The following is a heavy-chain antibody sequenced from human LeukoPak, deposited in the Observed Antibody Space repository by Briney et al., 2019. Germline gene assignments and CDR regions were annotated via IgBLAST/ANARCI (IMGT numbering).Heavy chain of an antibody. CDR1: GFTSSSYA. V-gene: IGHV3-30*04. CDR3: AREMFDP. CDR2: ISYDGSNK. J-gene: IGHJ5*02. Sequence: GSLRLSCAASGFTSSSYAMHWVRQAPGKGLEWVAVISYDGSNKYYADSVKGRFTISRDNSKNTLYLQMNSLRAEDTAVYYCAREMFDPWGQGTLVTVSS.